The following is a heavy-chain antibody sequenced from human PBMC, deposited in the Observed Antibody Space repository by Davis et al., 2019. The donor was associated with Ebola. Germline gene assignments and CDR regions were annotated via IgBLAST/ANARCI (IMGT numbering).Heavy chain of an antibody. CDR1: GGTFSSYA. V-gene: IGHV1-18*01. D-gene: IGHD3-10*01. CDR2: ISAYNGNT. CDR3: ARARTILLWFGELSD. J-gene: IGHJ4*02. Sequence: AASVKVSCKASGGTFSSYAISWVRQAPGQGLEWMGWISAYNGNTNYAQKLQGRVTMTTDTSTSTAYTELRSLRSDDTAVYYCARARTILLWFGELSDWGQGTLVTVSS.